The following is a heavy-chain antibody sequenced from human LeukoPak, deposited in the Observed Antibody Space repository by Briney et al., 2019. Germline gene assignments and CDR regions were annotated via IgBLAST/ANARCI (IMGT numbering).Heavy chain of an antibody. D-gene: IGHD3-16*01. J-gene: IGHJ6*03. CDR2: ISNSGFAT. Sequence: PGGSLRLSCTASSFTLGDWYMSWIRQAPGKGLEWVSYISNSGFATYYADSVKGRFTVSRDNAKNSLFLQMDSLRAEDTAVYFCARDFRDLGMDVWGKGTTVTVSS. CDR1: SFTLGDWY. CDR3: ARDFRDLGMDV. V-gene: IGHV3-11*01.